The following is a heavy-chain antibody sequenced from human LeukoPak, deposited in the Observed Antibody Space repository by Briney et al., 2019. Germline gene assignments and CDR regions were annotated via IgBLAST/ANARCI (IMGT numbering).Heavy chain of an antibody. Sequence: SETLSLTRTVSGGSISSYYWSWIRQPPGKGLEWLGYIYYGGSTNYNPSLKTRVTISVDTPKNQFSLKLSSVTAADTAVYYCARSRDPSAHFDYWGQGALVTVSS. CDR1: GGSISSYY. V-gene: IGHV4-59*08. D-gene: IGHD5-24*01. J-gene: IGHJ4*02. CDR3: ARSRDPSAHFDY. CDR2: IYYGGST.